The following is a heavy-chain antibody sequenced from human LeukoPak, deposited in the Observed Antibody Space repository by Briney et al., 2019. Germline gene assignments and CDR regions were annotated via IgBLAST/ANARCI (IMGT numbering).Heavy chain of an antibody. CDR1: GGSIRSSSSYY. D-gene: IGHD5-12*01. CDR3: ARRLRGFDS. Sequence: PSETLSLTCTVSGGSIRSSSSYYWGWIRQPPGKGLEWIGSVYYSGSTYYNPSLKSRVTISVDTSKNQFSLKLSSVTAADTALYYCARRLRGFDSWGQGTLVTVSS. V-gene: IGHV4-39*01. CDR2: VYYSGST. J-gene: IGHJ5*01.